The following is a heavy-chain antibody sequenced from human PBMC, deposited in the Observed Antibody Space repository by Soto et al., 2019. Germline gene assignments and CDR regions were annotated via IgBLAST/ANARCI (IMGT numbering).Heavy chain of an antibody. CDR2: IYWDDDK. V-gene: IGHV2-5*02. D-gene: IGHD3-10*01. Sequence: QITLKESGPTLVKPTQPLTLTCTFSGFSLSTSGVGVGWIRQPPGKALECLALIYWDDDKRYSSSLKSRLTITTDTSKTQVVLIMTNMDPVDTAPYYCAHSSYYGSGSLDYWGQGTLVTVSS. J-gene: IGHJ4*02. CDR3: AHSSYYGSGSLDY. CDR1: GFSLSTSGVG.